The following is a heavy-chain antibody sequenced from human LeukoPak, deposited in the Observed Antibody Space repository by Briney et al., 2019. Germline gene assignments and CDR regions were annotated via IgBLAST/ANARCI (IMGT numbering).Heavy chain of an antibody. D-gene: IGHD1-7*01. Sequence: PGRSLRLSCAASGFTFSTYIMHWVRQAPGKGLDWVTFISYDGSNKYYADSVKGRFTISRDNSKNTLYLQMNSLRAEDTAVYYCASGLNYGTFDYWGREPWSPSP. CDR2: ISYDGSNK. CDR1: GFTFSTYI. J-gene: IGHJ4*02. V-gene: IGHV3-30*04. CDR3: ASGLNYGTFDY.